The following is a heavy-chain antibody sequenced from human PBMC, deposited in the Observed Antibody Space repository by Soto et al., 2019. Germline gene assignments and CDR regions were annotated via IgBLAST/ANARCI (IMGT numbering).Heavy chain of an antibody. D-gene: IGHD6-13*01. CDR1: GFTFSSYG. J-gene: IGHJ6*02. Sequence: QVQLVESGGGVVQPGRSLRLSCAASGFTFSSYGMHWVRQAPGKGLEWVAVIWYDGSNKYYADSVKGRFTISRDNSKNPLYLQMNSLRAEDTAVYYCARDVAAAAGLYGMDVWGQGTTVTVSS. CDR3: ARDVAAAAGLYGMDV. V-gene: IGHV3-33*01. CDR2: IWYDGSNK.